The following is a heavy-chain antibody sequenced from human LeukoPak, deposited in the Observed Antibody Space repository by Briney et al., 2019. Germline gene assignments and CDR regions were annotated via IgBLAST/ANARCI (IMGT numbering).Heavy chain of an antibody. CDR2: FDPEDGET. D-gene: IGHD3-22*01. CDR3: ATVAGWIVADAFDI. Sequence: ASVKVSCKVSGYTLTELSMHWVRQAPGKGLEWMGGFDPEDGETIYAQKFQGRVTMTEDTSTDTAYMELSSLRSEDTAVCYCATVAGWIVADAFDIWGQGTMVTVSS. CDR1: GYTLTELS. V-gene: IGHV1-24*01. J-gene: IGHJ3*02.